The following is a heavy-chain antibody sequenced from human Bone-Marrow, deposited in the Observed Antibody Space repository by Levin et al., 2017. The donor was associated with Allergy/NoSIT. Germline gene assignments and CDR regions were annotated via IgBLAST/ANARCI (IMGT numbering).Heavy chain of an antibody. Sequence: SQTLSLTCTVSGGSISSGGYYWSWIRQHPGKGLEWIGYIYYSGSTYYNPSLKSRVTISVDTSKNQFSLKLSSVTAADTAVYYCARELSTSCYKRTLRTGWFDPWGQGTLVTVSS. D-gene: IGHD2-2*02. V-gene: IGHV4-31*03. CDR1: GGSISSGGYY. CDR2: IYYSGST. J-gene: IGHJ5*02. CDR3: ARELSTSCYKRTLRTGWFDP.